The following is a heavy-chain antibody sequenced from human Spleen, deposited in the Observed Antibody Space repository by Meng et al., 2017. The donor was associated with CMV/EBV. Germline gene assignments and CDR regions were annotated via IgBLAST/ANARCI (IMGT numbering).Heavy chain of an antibody. CDR1: GFTFSSYS. D-gene: IGHD6-13*01. CDR3: ARVQAAAGTFDY. Sequence: GESLKISCAASGFTFSSYSMNWVRQAPGKGLEWVSSISSSSSYIYYADSVKGRFTISRDNAKNSLYLQMNSLRAEDTAVYYCARVQAAAGTFDYWGQGTLVTVS. V-gene: IGHV3-21*01. CDR2: ISSSSSYI. J-gene: IGHJ4*02.